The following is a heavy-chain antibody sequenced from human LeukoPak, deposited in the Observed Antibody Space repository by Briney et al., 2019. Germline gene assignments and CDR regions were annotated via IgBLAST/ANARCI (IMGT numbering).Heavy chain of an antibody. CDR2: ISAYNGNT. CDR1: GYTFTSYG. J-gene: IGHJ3*02. Sequence: GASVKVSCKASGYTFTSYGISWVRQAPGQGLEWMGWISAYNGNTNYAQKFQGRVTMTRDTSISTAYMELSRLRSDDTAVYYCARVLVPAAMPDAFDIWGQGTMVTVSS. D-gene: IGHD2-2*01. CDR3: ARVLVPAAMPDAFDI. V-gene: IGHV1-18*01.